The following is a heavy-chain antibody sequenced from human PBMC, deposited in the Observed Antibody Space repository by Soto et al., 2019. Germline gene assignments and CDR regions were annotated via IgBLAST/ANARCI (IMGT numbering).Heavy chain of an antibody. Sequence: QVVLVQSGAEVKKPGDSVKVSCKSSGYKFTDYYIHWVRQAPGQVPEWMGWVNPKRGDAVYAQKFQGWVTRTRDTATTTAYLEVNRLKPDDTAVYFCARNPGLPGRYWYFDLWGRGTLVTVSS. CDR3: ARNPGLPGRYWYFDL. D-gene: IGHD3-9*01. J-gene: IGHJ2*01. V-gene: IGHV1-2*04. CDR2: VNPKRGDA. CDR1: GYKFTDYY.